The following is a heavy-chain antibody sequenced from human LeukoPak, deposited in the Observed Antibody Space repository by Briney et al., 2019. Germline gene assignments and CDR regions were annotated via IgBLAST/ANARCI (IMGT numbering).Heavy chain of an antibody. CDR1: GYTFTGYY. CDR2: INPNSGGT. Sequence: ASVKVSCKASGYTFTGYYMHWVRPAPGQGLEWMGWINPNSGGTNYAQKFQGRVTMTRDTSISTAYMELSRLRSDDTAVYYCAREFYGVAGVDYWGQGTLVTVSS. CDR3: AREFYGVAGVDY. V-gene: IGHV1-2*02. D-gene: IGHD3-3*01. J-gene: IGHJ4*02.